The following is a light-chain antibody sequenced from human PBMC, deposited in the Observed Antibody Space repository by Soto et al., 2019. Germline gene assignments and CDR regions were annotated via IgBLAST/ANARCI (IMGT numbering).Light chain of an antibody. CDR1: RSISSW. J-gene: IGKJ1*01. CDR3: QQYYSYSACT. CDR2: KAS. Sequence: DIQMTQSPSTLSASVGDRVTITCRANRSISSWLAWFQQKPGKAPKLLIYKASVFESRVPSRFSGSGSGTEFTLPTSSLLPDDFAAYYCQQYYSYSACTFGQGTKVEIK. V-gene: IGKV1-5*03.